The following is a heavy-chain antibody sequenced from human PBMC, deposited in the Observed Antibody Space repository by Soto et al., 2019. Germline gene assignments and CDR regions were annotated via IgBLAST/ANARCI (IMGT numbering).Heavy chain of an antibody. V-gene: IGHV3-72*01. CDR2: IRNKVNSYTT. CDR3: ARDLGSSQNY. Sequence: PGGSLRLSCAASGFTFSDYYMDWVRQAPGKGLEWVGRIRNKVNSYTTDYTASVKGRFTTSRDDSKNSLYLQMNSLKTEDTAVYHCARDLGSSQNYWGQGTLVTVSS. D-gene: IGHD2-15*01. J-gene: IGHJ4*02. CDR1: GFTFSDYY.